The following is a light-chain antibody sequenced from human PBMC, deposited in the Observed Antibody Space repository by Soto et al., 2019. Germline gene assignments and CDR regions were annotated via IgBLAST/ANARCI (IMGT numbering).Light chain of an antibody. CDR2: DAS. CDR3: QQRSNWPIT. Sequence: SPATLSLTPGERATLSCRASQSVSSYLAWYQQKPGQAPRLLIYDASNRATGIPARFSGSGSGTDFTLTISSLEPEDFAVYYCQQRSNWPITFGPGTRLEIK. J-gene: IGKJ5*01. V-gene: IGKV3-11*01. CDR1: QSVSSY.